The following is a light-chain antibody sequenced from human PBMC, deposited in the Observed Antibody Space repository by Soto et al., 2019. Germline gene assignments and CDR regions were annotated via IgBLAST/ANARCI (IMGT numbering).Light chain of an antibody. CDR3: QQRSNWPPLT. Sequence: EIVMTQSPATLSVSRGERATLSCRANQSVNSNYLAWYQQKPGQAPRLLIYGISNRATGIPARFSGSGSGTDFTLTISSLEPEDFAVYYCQQRSNWPPLTFGGGTKVDIK. CDR2: GIS. CDR1: QSVNSNY. J-gene: IGKJ4*01. V-gene: IGKV3-11*01.